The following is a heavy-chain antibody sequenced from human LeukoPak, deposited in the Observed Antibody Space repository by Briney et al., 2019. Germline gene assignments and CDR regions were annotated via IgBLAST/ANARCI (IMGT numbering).Heavy chain of an antibody. V-gene: IGHV1-2*02. CDR3: ARDFYYDSSGLDY. Sequence: ASVKVSCKASGYTFTGYYIYWVRQAPGQGLEWMGWINPNSGGTNYAQKFQGRVTMTRDTSISTAYMELSRLRSDDTAVYYCARDFYYDSSGLDYWGQGTLVTVSS. D-gene: IGHD3-22*01. CDR2: INPNSGGT. J-gene: IGHJ4*02. CDR1: GYTFTGYY.